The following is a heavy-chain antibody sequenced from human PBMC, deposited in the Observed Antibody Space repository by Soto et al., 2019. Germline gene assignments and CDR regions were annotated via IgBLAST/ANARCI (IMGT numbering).Heavy chain of an antibody. CDR2: FDPEDGET. D-gene: IGHD5-12*01. Sequence: ASVKLSCEVCGDSLTDLSMHWVRQAPGKGLEWMGGFDPEDGETIYAQKFQGRVTMTEDTSTDTAYMELSSLRSEDTAVYYCATERYADDAFDIWGQGTMVTVSS. J-gene: IGHJ3*02. CDR3: ATERYADDAFDI. V-gene: IGHV1-24*01. CDR1: GDSLTDLS.